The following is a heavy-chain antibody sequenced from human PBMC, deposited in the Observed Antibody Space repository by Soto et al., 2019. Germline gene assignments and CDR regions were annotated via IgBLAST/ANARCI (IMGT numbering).Heavy chain of an antibody. J-gene: IGHJ6*02. CDR3: ARVSGYCSGGSCYSGFGMDV. D-gene: IGHD2-15*01. CDR1: GYTFTSYY. Sequence: GASVNVSCKASGYTFTSYYMHWVRQAPGQGLEWMGIINPSGGSTSYAQKFQGRVTMTRDTSTSTVYMELSSLRSEDTAVYYCARVSGYCSGGSCYSGFGMDVWGQGTTVTVSS. CDR2: INPSGGST. V-gene: IGHV1-46*01.